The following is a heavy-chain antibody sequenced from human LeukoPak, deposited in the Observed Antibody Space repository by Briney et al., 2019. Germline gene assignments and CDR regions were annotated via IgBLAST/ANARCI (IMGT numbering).Heavy chain of an antibody. CDR1: GYTLTELS. CDR3: ETERAYDILTGYHRPFGY. J-gene: IGHJ4*02. V-gene: IGHV1-24*01. Sequence: ASVKVSCKVSGYTLTELSMHWVRQAPGKGLEWMGGFDPEDGETIYAQKFQGRVTMTEDTSTDTAYMELSSLRSEDTAVYFCETERAYDILTGYHRPFGYWGQGTLVTVSS. D-gene: IGHD3-9*01. CDR2: FDPEDGET.